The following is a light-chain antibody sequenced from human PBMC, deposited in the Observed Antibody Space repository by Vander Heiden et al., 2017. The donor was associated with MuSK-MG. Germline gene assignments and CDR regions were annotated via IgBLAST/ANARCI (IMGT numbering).Light chain of an antibody. V-gene: IGKV3-15*01. Sequence: EIVMTQSPATLSVSPGERAALSCRASESVSSNLAWYQQKPGQAPRLLIYGASTRATGIPARFTGSGYGTEFTLTISSRQSEDFAVYYCQQDNIWPPCTFGQGTKMEIK. CDR3: QQDNIWPPCT. J-gene: IGKJ2*02. CDR2: GAS. CDR1: ESVSSN.